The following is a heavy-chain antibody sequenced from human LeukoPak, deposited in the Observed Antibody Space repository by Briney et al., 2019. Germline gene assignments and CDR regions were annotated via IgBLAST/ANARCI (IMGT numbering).Heavy chain of an antibody. CDR1: GYTFTGYY. CDR3: ARGAIIAVAESAFDI. V-gene: IGHV1-2*02. Sequence: ASVKVSCRASGYTFTGYYMHWVRQAPGQGLEWMGWINPNSGGTNYAQKFQGRVTMTRDTSISTAYMELSRLRSDDTAVYYCARGAIIAVAESAFDIWGQGTMVTVSS. CDR2: INPNSGGT. D-gene: IGHD6-19*01. J-gene: IGHJ3*02.